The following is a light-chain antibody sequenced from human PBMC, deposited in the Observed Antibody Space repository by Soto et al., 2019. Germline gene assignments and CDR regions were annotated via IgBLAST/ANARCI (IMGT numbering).Light chain of an antibody. Sequence: DIERTQSPTSVSVSVGDRVTITCQASQDIINYLNWYQQKPGKAPKLLIYDASNLETGVPSRFSGSGSGTDFTFSISSLQAEDIAIYYCEQSVKLPLTFGGGTRVDIK. V-gene: IGKV1-33*01. J-gene: IGKJ4*01. CDR2: DAS. CDR1: QDIINY. CDR3: EQSVKLPLT.